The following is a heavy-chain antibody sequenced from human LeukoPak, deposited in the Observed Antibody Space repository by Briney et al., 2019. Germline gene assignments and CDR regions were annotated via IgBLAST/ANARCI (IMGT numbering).Heavy chain of an antibody. D-gene: IGHD1-26*01. V-gene: IGHV1-46*01. J-gene: IGHJ3*02. Sequence: ASVKVSCKAFGYTFTSNYMHWVRQAPGQGPEWMGVISPSGGSTTYAQKFQGRVTLTRDTSISTAYMELSRLRSDDTAVYYCARVSWELLGRAFDIWGQGTMVTVSS. CDR3: ARVSWELLGRAFDI. CDR2: ISPSGGST. CDR1: GYTFTSNY.